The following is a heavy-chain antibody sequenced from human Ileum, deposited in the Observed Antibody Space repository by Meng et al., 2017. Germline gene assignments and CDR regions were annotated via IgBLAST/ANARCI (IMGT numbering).Heavy chain of an antibody. D-gene: IGHD4-23*01. CDR3: ARHGGYSQDF. J-gene: IGHJ4*02. V-gene: IGHV4-4*02. CDR2: ISHSGSA. CDR1: SGSIRSNTY. Sequence: HVQRQESGPGLVGPSGTLSLTCSVSSGSIRSNTYWSWVRQPPGKGLEWIGQISHSGSAYYNPSLKSRVTMSVDKSKSQFSLMLTSVTAADTAIYYCARHGGYSQDFWGQGTLVTVSS.